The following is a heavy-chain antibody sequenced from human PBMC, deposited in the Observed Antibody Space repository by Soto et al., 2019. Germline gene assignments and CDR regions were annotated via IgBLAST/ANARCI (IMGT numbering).Heavy chain of an antibody. CDR1: GGSISSYY. CDR2: IYYSGST. D-gene: IGHD6-19*01. CDR3: ARARKRLYSSGWYLVNY. J-gene: IGHJ4*02. Sequence: SETLSLTCTVSGGSISSYYWSWIRQPPGKGLEWIGYIYYSGSTNYNPSLKSRVTISVDTSKNQFSLKLSSVTAADTAVYYCARARKRLYSSGWYLVNYWGQGTLVTVSS. V-gene: IGHV4-59*01.